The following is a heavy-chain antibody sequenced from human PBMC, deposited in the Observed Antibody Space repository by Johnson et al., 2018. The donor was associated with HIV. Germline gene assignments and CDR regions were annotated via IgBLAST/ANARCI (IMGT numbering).Heavy chain of an antibody. V-gene: IGHV3-23*04. CDR1: RFTFRIYA. D-gene: IGHD3-10*01. Sequence: VQLVESGGGLVQPGGSLRLSCAASRFTFRIYAMTWVRQAPGKGLEWVSSISADGDSTYYADSVKGRFTISRDNPKNTFYLQMNSLRPEDTAVYYCAKGMGLSIGELSDAFHFWGLGTVVTVSS. J-gene: IGHJ3*01. CDR3: AKGMGLSIGELSDAFHF. CDR2: ISADGDST.